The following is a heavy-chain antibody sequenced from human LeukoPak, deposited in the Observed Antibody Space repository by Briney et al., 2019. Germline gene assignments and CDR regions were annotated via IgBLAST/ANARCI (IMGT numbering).Heavy chain of an antibody. CDR3: AKDEATSGGGLAS. CDR2: MYTGGTT. Sequence: PGGSLRLSCAASGFTVSGTHMSWVRQAPGKGLEWFSAMYTGGTTYYADSVAGRFTVSRDNSKNTLYLHMNSLRVEDTAVYYCAKDEATSGGGLASWGQGTLVSVSS. D-gene: IGHD3-16*01. V-gene: IGHV3-53*01. CDR1: GFTVSGTH. J-gene: IGHJ4*02.